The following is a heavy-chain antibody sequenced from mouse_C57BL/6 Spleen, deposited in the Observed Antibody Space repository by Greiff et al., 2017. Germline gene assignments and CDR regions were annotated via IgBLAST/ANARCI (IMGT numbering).Heavy chain of an antibody. CDR3: ARPRLGRFVDY. CDR1: GFTFSDYG. CDR2: ISSGGSTI. J-gene: IGHJ2*01. Sequence: EVKVVESGGGLVKPGGSLKLSCAASGFTFSDYGMHWVRQAPEKGLEWVAYISSGGSTIYYADTVKGRFTISRDNAKNTLFLQMTSLRSEDTAMYYCARPRLGRFVDYWGQGTTLTVSS. V-gene: IGHV5-17*01. D-gene: IGHD4-1*01.